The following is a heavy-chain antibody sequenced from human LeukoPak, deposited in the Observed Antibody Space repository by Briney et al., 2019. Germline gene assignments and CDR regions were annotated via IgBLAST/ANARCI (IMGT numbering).Heavy chain of an antibody. CDR3: ARSRIVATIWDY. V-gene: IGHV4-30-4*01. CDR1: GGSISSGDYY. D-gene: IGHD5-12*01. CDR2: IYYSGST. J-gene: IGHJ4*02. Sequence: PSQTLSLTCTVSGGSISSGDYYWSWIRQPPGKGLEWIGYIYYSGSTYYNPSLKSRVTISVDTSKNQFSLKLSSVTAADTAVYYCARSRIVATIWDYWGQGTLVTVSS.